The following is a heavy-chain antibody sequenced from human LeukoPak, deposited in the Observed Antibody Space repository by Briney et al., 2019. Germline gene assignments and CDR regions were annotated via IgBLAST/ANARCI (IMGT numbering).Heavy chain of an antibody. CDR2: IYYSGST. V-gene: IGHV4-39*01. Sequence: PSETLSLTCTVSGGSISSGSYYWGWIRQPPGKGLEWIGSIYYSGSTYYNPSRKSRVTISVDTSNNQFSLKLSSVTAADMAVYYCARHGAMTGNFQHWGQGTLVTVSS. CDR3: ARHGAMTGNFQH. CDR1: GGSISSGSYY. D-gene: IGHD3-9*01. J-gene: IGHJ1*01.